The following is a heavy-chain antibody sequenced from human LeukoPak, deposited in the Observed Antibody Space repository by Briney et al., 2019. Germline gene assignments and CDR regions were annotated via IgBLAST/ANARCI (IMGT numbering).Heavy chain of an antibody. CDR2: INPHSGVT. CDR1: GFTFTDYY. D-gene: IGHD1-1*01. J-gene: IGHJ4*02. Sequence: ASVKVSCKASGFTFTDYYIHWVRQAPGQGLEWMAYINPHSGVTSSPQKFQGRVTMTTDTSISAVYMELSSLISDDTAMYYCVREGNEVLSKNFDFWGQGTLATVSS. CDR3: VREGNEVLSKNFDF. V-gene: IGHV1-2*02.